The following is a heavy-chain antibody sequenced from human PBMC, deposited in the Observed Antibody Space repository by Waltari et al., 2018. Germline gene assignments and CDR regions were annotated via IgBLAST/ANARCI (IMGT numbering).Heavy chain of an antibody. J-gene: IGHJ4*02. Sequence: EVQLLESGGGLVQPGGSLRLSCAASGFTFSSYAMSWVRQAPGKGLEWVSVIYSGGSSTYYADSVKGRFTISRDNSKNTLYLQMNSLRAEDTAVYYCASQYNWNGGYFDYWGQGTLVTVTS. V-gene: IGHV3-23*03. CDR3: ASQYNWNGGYFDY. D-gene: IGHD1-20*01. CDR1: GFTFSSYA. CDR2: IYSGGSST.